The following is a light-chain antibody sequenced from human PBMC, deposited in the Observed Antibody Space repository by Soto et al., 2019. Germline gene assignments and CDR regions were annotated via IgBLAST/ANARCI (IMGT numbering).Light chain of an antibody. Sequence: QSVLTQPPSVSGAPGQGVTISCTGSSSNIGAGYGVHWYQQLPGTAPKLLIYGNSNRPSGVPDRFSGSKSGTSASLAITGLQAEDEADYYCQSYDISLSVVFGGGTQLTVL. V-gene: IGLV1-40*01. CDR3: QSYDISLSVV. CDR1: SSNIGAGYG. J-gene: IGLJ2*01. CDR2: GNS.